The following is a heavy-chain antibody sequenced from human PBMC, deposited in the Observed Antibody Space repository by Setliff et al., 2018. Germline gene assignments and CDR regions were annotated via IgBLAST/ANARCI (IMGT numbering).Heavy chain of an antibody. CDR3: TREASVDFWSGYPYYYYMDV. D-gene: IGHD3-3*01. CDR1: GFTFGDYA. Sequence: PGGSLRLSCTASGFTFGDYATSWVRQAPGKGLEWVGFIRSKAYGGTTEYAASVKGRFTISRDDSKSIAYLQMNSLKAEDTAVYYCTREASVDFWSGYPYYYYMDVWGKGTTVTVS. CDR2: IRSKAYGGTT. V-gene: IGHV3-49*04. J-gene: IGHJ6*03.